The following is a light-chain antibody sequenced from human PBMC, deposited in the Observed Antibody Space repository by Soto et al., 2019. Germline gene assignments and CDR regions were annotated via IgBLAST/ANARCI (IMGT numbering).Light chain of an antibody. CDR3: QQYYSTPPWT. J-gene: IGKJ1*01. V-gene: IGKV4-1*01. CDR1: QSVLYSSNNKNY. Sequence: DIVMTQSPDSLAVSLGERATINCKSSQSVLYSSNNKNYLAWYQQKPGQPPKLLIYWASTRESGVPDRFSGSGSGTDFTLTISSLQAEDVAVYYCQQYYSTPPWTFGHGTKV. CDR2: WAS.